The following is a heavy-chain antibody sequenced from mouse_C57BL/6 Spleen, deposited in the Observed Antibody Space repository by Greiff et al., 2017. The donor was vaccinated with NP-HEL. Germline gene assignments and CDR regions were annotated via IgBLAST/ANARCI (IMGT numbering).Heavy chain of an antibody. CDR2: ISSGSSTI. J-gene: IGHJ1*03. V-gene: IGHV5-17*01. CDR1: GFTFSDYG. D-gene: IGHD2-4*01. CDR3: ARPSGLYYDYDGYFDV. Sequence: EVMLVESGGGLVKPGGSLKLSCAASGFTFSDYGMHWVRQAPEKGLEWVAYISSGSSTIYYADTVKGRFTISRDNAKNTLFLQMTSLRSEDTAMYYCARPSGLYYDYDGYFDVWGTGTTVTVSS.